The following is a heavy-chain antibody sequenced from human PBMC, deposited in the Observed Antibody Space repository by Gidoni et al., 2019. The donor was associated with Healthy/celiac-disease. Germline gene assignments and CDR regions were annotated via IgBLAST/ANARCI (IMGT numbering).Heavy chain of an antibody. CDR3: ARTGDYGDFDY. D-gene: IGHD4-17*01. Sequence: QVQLQESRPGLVKPSQTLSLTCPVSGCSISSGGYYWSWIRQHPGKGLEWIGYSYYSGSTYYNPSLKSRVTISVDTSKNQCSLKRSSVTAADTAVYYCARTGDYGDFDYWGQGTLVTVSS. CDR2: SYYSGST. V-gene: IGHV4-31*03. CDR1: GCSISSGGYY. J-gene: IGHJ4*02.